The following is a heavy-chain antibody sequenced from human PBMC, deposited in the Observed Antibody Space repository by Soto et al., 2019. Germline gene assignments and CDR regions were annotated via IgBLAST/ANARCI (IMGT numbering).Heavy chain of an antibody. CDR1: GGTFSSYA. CDR3: ARDHRSYCSVGSCYVSRGTKAPDDAFDI. V-gene: IGHV1-69*13. D-gene: IGHD2-15*01. CDR2: IIPIFGTA. Sequence: SVKVSCKASGGTFSSYAISWVRQAPGQGLEWMGGIIPIFGTANYAQKFQGRVTITADESTSTAYMELSSLRSEDTAVYYCARDHRSYCSVGSCYVSRGTKAPDDAFDIWGQGTMVTVSS. J-gene: IGHJ3*02.